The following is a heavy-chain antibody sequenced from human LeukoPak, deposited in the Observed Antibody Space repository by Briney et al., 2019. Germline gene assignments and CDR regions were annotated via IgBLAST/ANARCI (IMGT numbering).Heavy chain of an antibody. D-gene: IGHD2-15*01. CDR1: GGSISTYY. J-gene: IGHJ4*02. CDR3: ARLEYCSGGSRCLDY. Sequence: SETLSLTCTVSGGSISTYYWSWVRQSPGKGLEWIGCVQYSGNTKYNPLFKSRVTISVDTSKNQFSLKMSSVTAADTAVYYCARLEYCSGGSRCLDYWGLGTLVTVSS. CDR2: VQYSGNT. V-gene: IGHV4-59*08.